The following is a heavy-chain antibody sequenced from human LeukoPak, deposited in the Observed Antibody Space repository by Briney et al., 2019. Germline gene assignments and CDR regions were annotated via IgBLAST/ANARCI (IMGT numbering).Heavy chain of an antibody. CDR3: ARDFGGDYAGDWFDP. J-gene: IGHJ5*02. CDR2: IYTSGST. D-gene: IGHD4-17*01. V-gene: IGHV4-4*07. CDR1: GFTFSSYW. Sequence: GSLRLSCAASGFTFSSYWMSWIRQPAGKGLEWIGRIYTSGSTNYNPSLKSRVTMSVDTSKNQFSLKLSSVTAADTAVYYCARDFGGDYAGDWFDPWGQGTLVTVSS.